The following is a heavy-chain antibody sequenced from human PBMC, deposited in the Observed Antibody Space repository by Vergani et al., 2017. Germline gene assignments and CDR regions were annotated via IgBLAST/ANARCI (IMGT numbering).Heavy chain of an antibody. V-gene: IGHV3-48*01. CDR3: ARSRISGGGSFDP. J-gene: IGHJ5*02. CDR1: GFTFSSYS. CDR2: ISSSSGTI. D-gene: IGHD2-15*01. Sequence: EVQLVESGGGLVKPGGSLRLSCAASGFTFSSYSMNWVRQAPGKGLEWVSYISSSSGTIYFADSVKGRFTISRDNAKNSLYLQMNSLRAEDTAVYYCARSRISGGGSFDPWGQGTLDTVSS.